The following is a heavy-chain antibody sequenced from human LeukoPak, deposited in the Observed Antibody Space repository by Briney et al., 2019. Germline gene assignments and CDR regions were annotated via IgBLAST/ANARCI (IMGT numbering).Heavy chain of an antibody. D-gene: IGHD5-24*01. CDR1: GFTFSNYW. Sequence: HPGGSLRLSCAASGFTFSNYWMIWVRQAPGKGLEWVTNIKQDGSEKRYADSVRGRFTVSKDNAQTSLYLQMSSLRAEDTAVYYCARASGPWLQLTWGQGNLGTVSS. V-gene: IGHV3-7*05. CDR2: IKQDGSEK. CDR3: ARASGPWLQLT. J-gene: IGHJ5*02.